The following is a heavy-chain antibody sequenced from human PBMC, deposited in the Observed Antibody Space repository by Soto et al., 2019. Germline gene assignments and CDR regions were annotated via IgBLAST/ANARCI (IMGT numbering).Heavy chain of an antibody. CDR3: VREMWTSSGPPNFFDY. Sequence: QVQLVQSEGELRQPGASVKVSCRASGYTFTSYGIIWVRQAPGQGLEWMGYISPNSGATTYAQNLQGRLTMTTDTSTSTAYMELRSLRSDETDIYYCVREMWTSSGPPNFFDYWGLGALVTASS. V-gene: IGHV1-18*01. D-gene: IGHD6-25*01. J-gene: IGHJ4*02. CDR1: GYTFTSYG. CDR2: ISPNSGAT.